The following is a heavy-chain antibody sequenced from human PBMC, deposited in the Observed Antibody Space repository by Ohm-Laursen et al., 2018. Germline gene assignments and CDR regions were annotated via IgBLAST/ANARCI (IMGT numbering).Heavy chain of an antibody. CDR1: GGSFSGYY. J-gene: IGHJ4*02. D-gene: IGHD3-22*01. CDR2: INHSRST. Sequence: SDTLSLTCAVYGGSFSGYYWNWIRQPPGKGLEWIGEINHSRSTKYNSSFKSRVTISVDTSKNQFSLKLSSVTPEDTAVYYCARDGDSSGYTYYFDYWGQGTQVTVSS. CDR3: ARDGDSSGYTYYFDY. V-gene: IGHV4-34*01.